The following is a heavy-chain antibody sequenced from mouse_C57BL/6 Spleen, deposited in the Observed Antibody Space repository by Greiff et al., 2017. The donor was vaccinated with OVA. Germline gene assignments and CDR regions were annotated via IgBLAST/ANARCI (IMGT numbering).Heavy chain of an antibody. J-gene: IGHJ1*03. V-gene: IGHV1-11*01. CDR1: GYTFTDHI. CDR2: IYPVSGET. Sequence: VQLQQSGAELASPGASVTLSCKASGYTFTDHIMNWVKKRPGQGLEWIGRIYPVSGETNYNQKFMGKATFPVDRSSSTVYMVLNSLTSEDPAVYYCAITTVVATEGYFDVWGTGTTVTVSS. CDR3: AITTVVATEGYFDV. D-gene: IGHD1-1*01.